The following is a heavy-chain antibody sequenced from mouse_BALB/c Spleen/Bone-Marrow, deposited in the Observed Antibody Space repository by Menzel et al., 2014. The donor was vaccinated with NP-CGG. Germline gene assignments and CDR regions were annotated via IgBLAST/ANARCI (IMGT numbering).Heavy chain of an antibody. V-gene: IGHV1S41*01. CDR2: IAPGSGST. J-gene: IGHJ4*01. D-gene: IGHD1-1*01. CDR1: GYTFTSYW. Sequence: DLVKPGASVKLSCKASGYTFTSYWINWIEQRPGQGLEWIGRIAPGSGSTYYDEMFEGKATLTVDTSSSTAYIQLSSLSSEDSAVYFCARSYYGRAMDYWGQGTSVTVSS. CDR3: ARSYYGRAMDY.